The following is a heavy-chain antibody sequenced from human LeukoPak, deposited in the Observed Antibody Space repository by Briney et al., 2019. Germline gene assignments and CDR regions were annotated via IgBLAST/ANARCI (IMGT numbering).Heavy chain of an antibody. Sequence: GGSLRLSCAASGFTFRKYWMLWVRQSPGKGLESVSRINTDGTVTTYADSVKGRFTVSRDNADNTMFLQMNSVRDEDTAVYYCAAKQWLAPPPDSWGQGTPVTVSS. J-gene: IGHJ4*02. CDR1: GFTFRKYW. CDR3: AAKQWLAPPPDS. V-gene: IGHV3-74*01. D-gene: IGHD6-19*01. CDR2: INTDGTVT.